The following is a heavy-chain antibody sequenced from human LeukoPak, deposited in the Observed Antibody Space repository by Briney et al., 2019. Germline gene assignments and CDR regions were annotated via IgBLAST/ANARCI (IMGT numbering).Heavy chain of an antibody. CDR2: IWYDGSNK. Sequence: GGSLRLSCAASGFTFSNSAMSWVRQAPGKGLEGVAVIWYDGSNKYYADSVKGRFTISRDNSKNTLYLQMNSLRAEDTAVYYCARGAAVAGNQYYYYYYGMDVWGQGTTVTVSS. J-gene: IGHJ6*02. V-gene: IGHV3-33*08. D-gene: IGHD6-19*01. CDR1: GFTFSNSA. CDR3: ARGAAVAGNQYYYYYYGMDV.